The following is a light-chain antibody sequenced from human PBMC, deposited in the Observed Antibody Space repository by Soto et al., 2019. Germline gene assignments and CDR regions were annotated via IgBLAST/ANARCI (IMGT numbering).Light chain of an antibody. J-gene: IGLJ2*01. CDR1: SSDIGAYNY. V-gene: IGLV2-14*01. CDR3: SSYTSRSTEV. CDR2: EVS. Sequence: QSALTQPASVSGSPGQSITISCSGSSSDIGAYNYVSWYQHHPGKVPKVMIYEVSNRPSGVSNRFSGSKSGNTASLTISGLQAEDEADYYCSSYTSRSTEVFGGGTKVTVL.